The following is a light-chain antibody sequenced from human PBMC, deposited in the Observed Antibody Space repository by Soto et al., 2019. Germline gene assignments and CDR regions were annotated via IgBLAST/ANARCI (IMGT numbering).Light chain of an antibody. V-gene: IGKV3-20*01. J-gene: IGKJ1*01. CDR3: QQYGSSPWT. CDR2: GAS. Sequence: EIVLTQSPGPLSLSPGERATLSCRASQSVSSSYLAWYKQKPGQAPRRLIYGASSRATGIPDRFRGSGSGTDFTLTISRLEPDDCAVYYCQQYGSSPWTFGQGTKVEIK. CDR1: QSVSSSY.